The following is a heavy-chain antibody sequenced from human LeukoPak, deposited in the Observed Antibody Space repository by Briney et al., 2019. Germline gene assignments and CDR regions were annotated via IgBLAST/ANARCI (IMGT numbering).Heavy chain of an antibody. J-gene: IGHJ4*02. CDR3: XXGAPXYYGSGSYVDY. Sequence: GESLKISCAASGFTFSSYAMSWVRQAPGKGLEWVSAISGSGGSTYYADSVKGRFTISRDNSKNTLYLQMNSLRAEDTAVYYCXXGAPXYYGSGSYVDYWGQGTLVTVSS. V-gene: IGHV3-23*01. CDR1: GFTFSSYA. CDR2: ISGSGGST. D-gene: IGHD3-10*01.